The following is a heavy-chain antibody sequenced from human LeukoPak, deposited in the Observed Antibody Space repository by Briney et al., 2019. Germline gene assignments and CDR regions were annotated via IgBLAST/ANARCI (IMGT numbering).Heavy chain of an antibody. CDR3: ARDIEAPGIAFDI. D-gene: IGHD6-13*01. V-gene: IGHV3-7*04. CDR2: IKQDGSEK. CDR1: GFTFSSYW. Sequence: GGPLRLSCTASGFTFSSYWMNWVRQAPGKVLEWVANIKQDGSEKYYVDSVKGRFTISRDNAKNSLYLQMNSLRAEDTAVYYCARDIEAPGIAFDIWGRGTMVTVSS. J-gene: IGHJ3*02.